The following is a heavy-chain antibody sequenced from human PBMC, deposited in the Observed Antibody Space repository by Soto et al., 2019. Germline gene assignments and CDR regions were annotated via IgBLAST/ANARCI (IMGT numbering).Heavy chain of an antibody. CDR3: AKERKKWSSGLDAFDI. CDR1: GFTFSSYA. D-gene: IGHD6-19*01. J-gene: IGHJ3*02. Sequence: GGSLRLSCAASGFTFSSYAMSWVRQAPGKGLEWVSAISGSGGSTYYADSVKGRFTISRDNSKNTLYLQMNSLRAEDTAVYYCAKERKKWSSGLDAFDIWGQGTMVTVSS. V-gene: IGHV3-23*01. CDR2: ISGSGGST.